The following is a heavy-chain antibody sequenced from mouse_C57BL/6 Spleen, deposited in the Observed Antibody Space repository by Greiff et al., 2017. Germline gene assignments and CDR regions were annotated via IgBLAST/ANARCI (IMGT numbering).Heavy chain of an antibody. Sequence: VQLQQSGPGLVQPSQSLSITCTVSGFSLTSSGVHWVRQSPGKGLEWLGVIWSGGSTDYNAAFISRLSISKDNSKSQVFFKMNSLPADDTAIYYCARLRGGAMDYWGQGTSVTVSS. V-gene: IGHV2-2*01. CDR3: ARLRGGAMDY. CDR2: IWSGGST. CDR1: GFSLTSSG. D-gene: IGHD2-12*01. J-gene: IGHJ4*01.